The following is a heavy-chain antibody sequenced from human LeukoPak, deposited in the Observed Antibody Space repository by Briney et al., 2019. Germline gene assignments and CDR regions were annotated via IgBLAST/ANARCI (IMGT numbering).Heavy chain of an antibody. CDR3: AKVSGWRGTYQYYFDY. J-gene: IGHJ4*02. Sequence: GGSLRLSCAASGFTFSSYWMHWVRQAPGKGLVWVSRINIDGSSTNYADSVKGRFTISRDNAKNTLYLQMNSLRAEDTAIYYCAKVSGWRGTYQYYFDYWGQGTLVTVSS. D-gene: IGHD6-19*01. CDR1: GFTFSSYW. CDR2: INIDGSST. V-gene: IGHV3-74*01.